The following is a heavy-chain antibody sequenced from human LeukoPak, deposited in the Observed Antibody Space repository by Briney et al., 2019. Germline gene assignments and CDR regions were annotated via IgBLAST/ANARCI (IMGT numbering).Heavy chain of an antibody. CDR3: ARAQPLYSNSNWFDP. CDR2: ITTSGSTI. V-gene: IGHV3-11*01. J-gene: IGHJ5*02. Sequence: LSLTCTVSGGSISTYYWSWIRQAPGKGLEWVSYITTSGSTIYYADSVKGRFTISRDNAKTSLYLQMNSLRAEDTAVYYCARAQPLYSNSNWFDPWGQGTLVTVSS. D-gene: IGHD6-6*01. CDR1: GGSISTYY.